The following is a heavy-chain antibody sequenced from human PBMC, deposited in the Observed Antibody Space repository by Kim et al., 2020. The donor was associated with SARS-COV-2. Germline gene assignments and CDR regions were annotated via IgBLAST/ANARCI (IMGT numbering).Heavy chain of an antibody. CDR3: ARGGQQLVRAFEI. D-gene: IGHD6-13*01. V-gene: IGHV4-34*01. J-gene: IGHJ3*02. Sequence: YNPTLKRRVTISGDTAKNQLALELSSVTAADTAVDYGARGGQQLVRAFEIWGQGTMVTVSS.